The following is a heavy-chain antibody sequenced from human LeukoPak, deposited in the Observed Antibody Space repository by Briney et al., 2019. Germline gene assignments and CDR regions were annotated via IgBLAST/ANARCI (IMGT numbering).Heavy chain of an antibody. Sequence: GGSLRLSGAASGFTFTTYWMHWVRQAPGKGLVWVSRINSDGSSTTYADSVKGRFTISRDNAKNTLYLQMNSLRAEDTAMYYCARVFSGWYFYFDSWGRGTLVTVSS. CDR3: ARVFSGWYFYFDS. CDR1: GFTFTTYW. J-gene: IGHJ4*02. CDR2: INSDGSST. V-gene: IGHV3-74*01. D-gene: IGHD6-19*01.